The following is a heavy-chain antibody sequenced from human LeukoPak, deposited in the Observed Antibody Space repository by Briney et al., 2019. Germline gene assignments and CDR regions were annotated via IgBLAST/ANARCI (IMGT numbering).Heavy chain of an antibody. CDR1: GYTFTGYY. CDR2: INPNSGGT. CDR3: ARQYSSGWYTYYYYYMDV. Sequence: GASVKVSCKASGYTFTGYYMHWARQAPGQGLEWMGWINPNSGGTNYAQKFQGRVTMTRDTSISTAYMELSRLRSDDTAVYYCARQYSSGWYTYYYYYMDVWGKGTTVTVSS. V-gene: IGHV1-2*02. J-gene: IGHJ6*03. D-gene: IGHD6-19*01.